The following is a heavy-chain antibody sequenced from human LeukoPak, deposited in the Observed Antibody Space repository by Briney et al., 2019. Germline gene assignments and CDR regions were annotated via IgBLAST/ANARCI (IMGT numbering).Heavy chain of an antibody. CDR3: ARSSGSGWSFFDY. D-gene: IGHD6-19*01. Sequence: GESLKISCKVSGYSFSTYWIGWGRQMPGKGLEWMGIIYPGDSDTRYSPSFQGQVTISADKSISTAYLQWSSLKASDTAMYYCARSSGSGWSFFDYWGQGTLVTVSS. CDR2: IYPGDSDT. J-gene: IGHJ4*02. CDR1: GYSFSTYW. V-gene: IGHV5-51*01.